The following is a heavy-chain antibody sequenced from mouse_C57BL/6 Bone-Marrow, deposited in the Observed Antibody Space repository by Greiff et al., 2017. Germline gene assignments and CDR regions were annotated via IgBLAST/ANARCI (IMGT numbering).Heavy chain of an antibody. D-gene: IGHD1-1*01. J-gene: IGHJ1*03. CDR3: ARWRVVATWYFDV. CDR1: GYTFTSYW. Sequence: QVQLQQPGAELVKPGASVKLSCKASGYTFTSYWMQWVKQRPGQGLEWIGEIDPSDSYTNYNQKFKGKATLTVDTSSSTAYMQLSSLTSEDSAVYYCARWRVVATWYFDVWGTGTTVTVSS. V-gene: IGHV1-50*01. CDR2: IDPSDSYT.